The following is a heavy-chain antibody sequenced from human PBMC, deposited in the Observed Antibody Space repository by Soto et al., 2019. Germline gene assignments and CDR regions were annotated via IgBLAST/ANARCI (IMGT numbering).Heavy chain of an antibody. J-gene: IGHJ6*02. CDR2: ITPIFGTA. CDR3: ARGARKGYCISTSCEYYYYYGMDV. V-gene: IGHV1-69*13. CDR1: GGTFSSYA. D-gene: IGHD2-2*01. Sequence: GASVKVSCKASGGTFSSYAISWVRQAPGQGLEWMGGITPIFGTANYAQKFQGRVTITADESTSTAYMELSSLRSEDTAVYYCARGARKGYCISTSCEYYYYYGMDVWGQGTTVTV.